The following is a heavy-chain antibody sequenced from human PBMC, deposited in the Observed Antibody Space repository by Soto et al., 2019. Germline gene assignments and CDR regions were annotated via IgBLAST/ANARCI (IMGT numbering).Heavy chain of an antibody. D-gene: IGHD3-3*01. CDR2: INPSGGST. CDR1: GYTFTSYY. V-gene: IGHV1-46*03. J-gene: IGHJ6*02. Sequence: ASVKVSCKASGYTFTSYYMHWVRQAPGQGLEWMGIINPSGGSTSYAQKFQGRVTMTRDTSTSTVYMELSSLRSEDTAVYYCARDVLRFLEWLPRDYYYYGMDVWGQGTTVTVSS. CDR3: ARDVLRFLEWLPRDYYYYGMDV.